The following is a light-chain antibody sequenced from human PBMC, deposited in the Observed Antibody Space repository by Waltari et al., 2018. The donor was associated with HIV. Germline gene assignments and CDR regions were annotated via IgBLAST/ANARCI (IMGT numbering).Light chain of an antibody. V-gene: IGKV3-11*01. CDR3: HQRSNWPRT. J-gene: IGKJ2*01. CDR1: QSISSS. Sequence: EIVLAQSPGTLSLSPGERATLSCRASQSISSSLAWYQQKPGRAPRLLIYDASNRATGIPARFSGTGSGTDFTLTISSLEPEDFAVYYCHQRSNWPRTFGQGTKLEIK. CDR2: DAS.